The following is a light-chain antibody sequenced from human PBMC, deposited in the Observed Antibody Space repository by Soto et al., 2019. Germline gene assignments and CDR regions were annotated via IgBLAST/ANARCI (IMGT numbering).Light chain of an antibody. CDR2: GAS. V-gene: IGKV3-15*01. J-gene: IGKJ1*01. Sequence: EILMTQSPATQSVSPGERAALSCRASQSVSRNVAWYQQKHGQAPRLLIYGASTRATGIPARFSGSGSGTEFTLTISSLQSEDFAVYYCQHYNNWPPWTFGQGTKVEIK. CDR3: QHYNNWPPWT. CDR1: QSVSRN.